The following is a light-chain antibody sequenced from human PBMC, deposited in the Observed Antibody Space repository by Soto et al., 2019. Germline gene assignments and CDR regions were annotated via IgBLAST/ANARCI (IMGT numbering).Light chain of an antibody. CDR2: ATS. J-gene: IGLJ3*02. Sequence: QSALTQPAAVSGSPGQSITISCTGTSSDVGNYNLVSWYQQYPGKAPKLMIYATSKRPSGVSNRFSGSKSGDTASLTISRLQAEDESDYYCTSFARGSTLVFGGGTKVTVL. CDR3: TSFARGSTLV. CDR1: SSDVGNYNL. V-gene: IGLV2-23*01.